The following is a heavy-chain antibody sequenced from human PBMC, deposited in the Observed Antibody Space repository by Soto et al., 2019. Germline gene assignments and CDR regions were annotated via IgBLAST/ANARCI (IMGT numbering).Heavy chain of an antibody. CDR1: AFTFSNYA. CDR3: VREDSAWDSRGSFDF. D-gene: IGHD6-19*01. V-gene: IGHV3-23*01. CDR2: ISGSGGSA. Sequence: GGSLRLSRAASAFTFSNYAMNWVRQAPGKGLEWVSVISGSGGSASYADSVQGRFTISRDNSKNTLYLQMNSLRAEDTAIYYCVREDSAWDSRGSFDFWGRGTMVTVSS. J-gene: IGHJ3*01.